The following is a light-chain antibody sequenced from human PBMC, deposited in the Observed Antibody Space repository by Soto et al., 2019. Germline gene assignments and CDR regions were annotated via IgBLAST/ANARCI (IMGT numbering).Light chain of an antibody. V-gene: IGKV3-20*01. Sequence: EIVLTQSPGTLSLSPGERATLSCRASQSTRYLAWYQQKPGQAPRLLIYDASSRATGIPDRFSGSGSETDFTLTISRLEPEDFAVYFCQEYSMSRTFGQGTKVEIK. CDR2: DAS. CDR3: QEYSMSRT. J-gene: IGKJ1*01. CDR1: QSTRY.